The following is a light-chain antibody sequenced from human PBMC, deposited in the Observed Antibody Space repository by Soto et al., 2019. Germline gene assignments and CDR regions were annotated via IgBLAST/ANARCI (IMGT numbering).Light chain of an antibody. CDR1: SSDVGGYKY. CDR3: CSYAGSYVV. CDR2: DVN. Sequence: QSVLTQPRSVSGSPGQSVTISCTGTSSDVGGYKYVSWYQQHPGKAPKLMIYDVNKRPSGVPDRFAGSKSGNTASLTISGLQAEDEADYYCCSYAGSYVVFGGGTKLTVL. V-gene: IGLV2-11*01. J-gene: IGLJ2*01.